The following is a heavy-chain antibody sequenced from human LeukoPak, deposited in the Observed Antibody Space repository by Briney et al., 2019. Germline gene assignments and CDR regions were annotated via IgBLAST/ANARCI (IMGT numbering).Heavy chain of an antibody. V-gene: IGHV1-2*02. CDR1: GYTFTGYY. CDR3: ARAGMATIDFDY. J-gene: IGHJ4*02. Sequence: ASVKVSGKASGYTFTGYYMHWVGQAPGQGLEWMGWINPSSGGTNYAQKFQGRVTMTRDTSISTAYMELSRLRSDDTAVYYCARAGMATIDFDYWGQGTLVTVSS. CDR2: INPSSGGT. D-gene: IGHD5-24*01.